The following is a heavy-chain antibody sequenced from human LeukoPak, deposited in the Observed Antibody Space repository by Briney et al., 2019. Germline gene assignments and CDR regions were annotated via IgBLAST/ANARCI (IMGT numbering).Heavy chain of an antibody. J-gene: IGHJ4*02. Sequence: GGSLRLSCAASGFTFSSYGMHWVRQAPGKGLEWVAVISYDGSNKYYADSVKGRFTISRDNSKNTLYLQMNSLRAEDTAVYYCAKDSGYSSSWQTYWGQGTLVTVSS. CDR3: AKDSGYSSSWQTY. V-gene: IGHV3-30*18. CDR2: ISYDGSNK. CDR1: GFTFSSYG. D-gene: IGHD6-13*01.